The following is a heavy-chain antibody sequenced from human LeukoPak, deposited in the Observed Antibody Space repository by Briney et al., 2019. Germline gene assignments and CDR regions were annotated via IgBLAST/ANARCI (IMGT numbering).Heavy chain of an antibody. CDR3: ARPGYSGYDYGMDV. CDR2: ISSSSSYI. J-gene: IGHJ6*02. D-gene: IGHD5-12*01. Sequence: GGSLRLSCAASGFTFSSYSMNWVRQAPGKGLEWASSISSSSSYIYYADSVKGRFTISRDNAKNSLYLQMNSLRAEDTAVYYCARPGYSGYDYGMDVWGQGTTVTVSS. V-gene: IGHV3-21*01. CDR1: GFTFSSYS.